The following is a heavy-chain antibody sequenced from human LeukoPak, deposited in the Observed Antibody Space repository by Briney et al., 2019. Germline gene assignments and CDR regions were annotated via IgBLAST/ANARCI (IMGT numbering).Heavy chain of an antibody. V-gene: IGHV3-30*04. CDR3: ATSTVADAFDI. Sequence: GGSLRPSCAASGFTFSTYAMHWVRQAPGMGLEWVTLISYDGSNKYYADSVKGRFTISRDNSKNTLYLQMNSLRAEDTAVYYCATSTVADAFDIWGQGTMVTVSS. CDR1: GFTFSTYA. J-gene: IGHJ3*02. CDR2: ISYDGSNK. D-gene: IGHD4-23*01.